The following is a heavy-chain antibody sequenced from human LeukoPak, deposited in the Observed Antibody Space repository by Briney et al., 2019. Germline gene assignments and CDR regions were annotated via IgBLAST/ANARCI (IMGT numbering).Heavy chain of an antibody. CDR1: GFTFSIYA. V-gene: IGHV3-23*01. CDR3: AKDPWELLWNFDY. CDR2: ISGSGGST. Sequence: GGSLRLSCAASGFTFSIYAMSWVRQAPGKGLEWVSAISGSGGSTYYADSVKGRFTISRDNSKNTLYLQMNSLRAEDTAVYYCAKDPWELLWNFDYWGQGTLVTVSS. J-gene: IGHJ4*02. D-gene: IGHD1-26*01.